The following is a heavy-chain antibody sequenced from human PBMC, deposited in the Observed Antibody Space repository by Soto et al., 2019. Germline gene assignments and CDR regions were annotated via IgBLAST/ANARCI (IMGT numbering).Heavy chain of an antibody. CDR1: GFTFSSYS. V-gene: IGHV3-21*01. CDR2: ISSSSSYI. Sequence: EVQLVESGGGLVQPGGSLRLSCAASGFTFSSYSMNWVRQAPGKGLEWVSSISSSSSYIYYADSVKGRFTISRDNAKNSLYLQMNSLRAEDTAVYYCARDYSAARPWDYWGQGTLVTVSS. CDR3: ARDYSAARPWDY. J-gene: IGHJ4*02. D-gene: IGHD6-6*01.